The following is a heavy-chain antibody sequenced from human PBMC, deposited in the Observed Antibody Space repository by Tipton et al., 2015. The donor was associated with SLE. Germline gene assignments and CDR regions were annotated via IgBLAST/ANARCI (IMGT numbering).Heavy chain of an antibody. Sequence: QLVQSGAEVKKPGASVKVSCKASGSTFSNYDINWVRQAAGQGLEWMGWMNPSYGNTAYAQKFQGRVTLSRDTSTNTAYMELSRLRSDDTAVYYCTRDRRDLLAFDIWGQGTLVTVSS. CDR1: GSTFSNYD. CDR3: TRDRRDLLAFDI. D-gene: IGHD2/OR15-2a*01. J-gene: IGHJ3*02. CDR2: MNPSYGNT. V-gene: IGHV1-8*01.